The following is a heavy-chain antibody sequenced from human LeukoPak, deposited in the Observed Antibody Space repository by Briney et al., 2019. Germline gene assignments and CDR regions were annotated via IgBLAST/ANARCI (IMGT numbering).Heavy chain of an antibody. D-gene: IGHD4-17*01. CDR2: ISHSGIT. Sequence: SETLSLTCGVSSGSLSGYSWGWIRQPPGKGLEWVGEISHSGITNYNASLKSRVTISLKKSESQFSLTLSSVTAADTAVYYCTRQSGTVTPIDYWSQGALVTVSS. CDR1: SGSLSGYS. J-gene: IGHJ4*02. CDR3: TRQSGTVTPIDY. V-gene: IGHV4-34*01.